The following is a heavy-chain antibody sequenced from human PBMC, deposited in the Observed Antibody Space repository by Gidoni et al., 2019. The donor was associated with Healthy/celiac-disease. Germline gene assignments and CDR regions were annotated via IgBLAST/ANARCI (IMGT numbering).Heavy chain of an antibody. J-gene: IGHJ6*02. D-gene: IGHD2-2*01. CDR2: IDPSDSYT. CDR1: GYSFTSYW. CDR3: ASHCSSTSCYGYYYYGMDV. Sequence: EVQLVQSGAEVNKHGESLRISCKGSGYSFTSYWISWVRQMPGKGLEWMGRIDPSDSYTNYSPSFQGHVTISADKSISTAYLQWSSLKASDTAMYYCASHCSSTSCYGYYYYGMDVWGQGTTVTVSS. V-gene: IGHV5-10-1*03.